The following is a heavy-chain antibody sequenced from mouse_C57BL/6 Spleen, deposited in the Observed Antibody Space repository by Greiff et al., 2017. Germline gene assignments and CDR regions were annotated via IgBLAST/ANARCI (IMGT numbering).Heavy chain of an antibody. V-gene: IGHV1-9*01. J-gene: IGHJ1*03. CDR2: ILPGSGST. Sequence: VQLQQSGAELMKPGASVKLSCKATGYTFTGYWIEWVKQRPGHGLEWIGEILPGSGSTNYNEKFKGKATFTADTSSNTAYMQLSRLTTEDSAIXYCARHEVYYGNYDWYFDVWGTGTTVTVSS. D-gene: IGHD2-1*01. CDR1: GYTFTGYW. CDR3: ARHEVYYGNYDWYFDV.